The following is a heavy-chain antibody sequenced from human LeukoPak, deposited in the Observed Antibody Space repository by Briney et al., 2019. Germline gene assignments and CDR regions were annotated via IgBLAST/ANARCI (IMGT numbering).Heavy chain of an antibody. Sequence: GGSLRLSCAASGFTFSRYWMSWVRQAPGKGLEWVSYISSSSSTIYYADSVKGRFTISRDNAKNSLYLQMNSLRAEDTAVYYCARDGWELPNYYYYYMDVWGKGTTVTVSS. CDR2: ISSSSSTI. CDR3: ARDGWELPNYYYYYMDV. J-gene: IGHJ6*03. CDR1: GFTFSRYW. V-gene: IGHV3-48*01. D-gene: IGHD1-26*01.